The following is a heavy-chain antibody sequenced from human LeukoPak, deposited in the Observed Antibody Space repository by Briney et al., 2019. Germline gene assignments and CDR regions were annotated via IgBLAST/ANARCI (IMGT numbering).Heavy chain of an antibody. CDR1: GGSISSGGYS. Sequence: SETLSLTCAVSGGSISSGGYSWSWIRQPPGKGLEWIGYISHSGSTYYNPSLKSRVTISVDRSKNQFSLKLSSVTAADTAMYYCARGGYSGYAPIDYWGQGTLVTVSS. J-gene: IGHJ4*02. V-gene: IGHV4-30-2*01. CDR2: ISHSGST. CDR3: ARGGYSGYAPIDY. D-gene: IGHD5-12*01.